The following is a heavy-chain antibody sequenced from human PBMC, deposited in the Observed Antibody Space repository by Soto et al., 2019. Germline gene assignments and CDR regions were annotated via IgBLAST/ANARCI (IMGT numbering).Heavy chain of an antibody. J-gene: IGHJ5*02. CDR2: ISAYNGNT. CDR1: GYTFTSYG. V-gene: IGHV1-18*01. Sequence: ASVKVCCKASGYTFTSYGISWVRQAHGQGLEWMGWISAYNGNTNYAQKLQGRVTMTTDTSTSTAYMELRSLRSDDTAVYYCARALRYCSSTSCPNWFDPWGQGTLVTVSS. CDR3: ARALRYCSSTSCPNWFDP. D-gene: IGHD2-2*01.